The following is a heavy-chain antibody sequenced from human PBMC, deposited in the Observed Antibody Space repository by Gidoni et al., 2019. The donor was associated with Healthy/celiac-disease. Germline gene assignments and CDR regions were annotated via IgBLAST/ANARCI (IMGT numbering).Heavy chain of an antibody. Sequence: QLQLPESGSGLVKPSQTLSLTCAVSGGSISSGGYSWSWIRQPPGKGLEWIGYIYQSGSTYYNPSLKSRVTISVDRSKNQFSLKLSSVTAADTAVYYCARYYDFWSGFFDYWGQGTLVTVSS. J-gene: IGHJ4*02. V-gene: IGHV4-30-2*01. CDR1: GGSISSGGYS. D-gene: IGHD3-3*01. CDR2: IYQSGST. CDR3: ARYYDFWSGFFDY.